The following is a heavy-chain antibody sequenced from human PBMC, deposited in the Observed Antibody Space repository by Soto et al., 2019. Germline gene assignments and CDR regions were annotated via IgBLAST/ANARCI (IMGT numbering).Heavy chain of an antibody. V-gene: IGHV3-11*05. CDR3: ARDADSLTGSDAFDI. J-gene: IGHJ3*02. Sequence: QVQLVESGGGLVKPGGSLRLSCAASGFTFSDYYMSWIRQAPGKGLEGVSYIGSSSSYTNYADSVKGRFTISRDNAKNSLYRQRNSLRAEDSAVYYCARDADSLTGSDAFDIWGQGTMVTVSS. D-gene: IGHD3-9*01. CDR1: GFTFSDYY. CDR2: IGSSSSYT.